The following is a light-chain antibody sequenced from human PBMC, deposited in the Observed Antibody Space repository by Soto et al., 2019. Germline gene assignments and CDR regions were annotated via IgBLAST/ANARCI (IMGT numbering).Light chain of an antibody. J-gene: IGLJ2*01. CDR1: SSNIGSNT. CDR3: AACDDSLNAVV. CDR2: SNN. V-gene: IGLV1-44*01. Sequence: QSVVTQPPSASGTPGQRVTIFCSGSSSNIGSNTVNWYQQLPGTAPKLLMYSNNERPSGVPDRFSGSKSGTSASLAISGLLSEDEADYYCAACDDSLNAVVFRGGTQLTVL.